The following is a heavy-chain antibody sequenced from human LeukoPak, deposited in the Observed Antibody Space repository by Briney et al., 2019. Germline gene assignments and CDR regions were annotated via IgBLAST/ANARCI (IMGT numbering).Heavy chain of an antibody. Sequence: PSETLSLTCTVSGGSISSGSYYWSWIRQPAGKGLEWSGRIYTSGSTNYNPSLKSRVTISVDTSKNQFSLKLSSVTAADTAVYYCAREKYDFWSGYSYGVWFDPWGQGTLVTVSS. J-gene: IGHJ5*02. D-gene: IGHD3-3*01. CDR1: GGSISSGSYY. V-gene: IGHV4-61*02. CDR3: AREKYDFWSGYSYGVWFDP. CDR2: IYTSGST.